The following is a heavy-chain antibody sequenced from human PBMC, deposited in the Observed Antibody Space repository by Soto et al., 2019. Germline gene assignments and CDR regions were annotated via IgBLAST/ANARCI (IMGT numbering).Heavy chain of an antibody. J-gene: IGHJ5*02. CDR2: IIPIFGTA. D-gene: IGHD3-16*01. V-gene: IGHV1-69*13. Sequence: SVKVSCKASGGTFSSYAISWVRQAPGQGLEWMGGIIPIFGTANYAQKFQGRVTITADESTSTAYMELSSLRYEDTAVYYCARKAYFHDAGSFDPWGQGTQVNVS. CDR3: ARKAYFHDAGSFDP. CDR1: GGTFSSYA.